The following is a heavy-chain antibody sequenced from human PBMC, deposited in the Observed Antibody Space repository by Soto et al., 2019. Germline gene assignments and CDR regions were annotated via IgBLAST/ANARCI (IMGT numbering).Heavy chain of an antibody. V-gene: IGHV3-21*01. D-gene: IGHD6-6*01. J-gene: IGHJ4*02. CDR3: ARDGDSSSSPSFFDY. CDR2: ISSSSSYI. CDR1: GFTFSSYS. Sequence: GGSLRLSCAASGFTFSSYSMNWVCQAPGKGLEWVSSISSSSSYIYYADSVKGRFTISRDNAKNSLYLQMNSLRAEDTAVYYCARDGDSSSSPSFFDYWGQGTLVTVSS.